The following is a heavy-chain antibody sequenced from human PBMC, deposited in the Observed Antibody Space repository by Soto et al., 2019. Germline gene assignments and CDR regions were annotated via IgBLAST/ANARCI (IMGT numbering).Heavy chain of an antibody. CDR1: GGTFSSYT. CDR3: AREGRNWNDPNWFDP. CDR2: IIPILGIA. D-gene: IGHD1-1*01. J-gene: IGHJ5*02. Sequence: GASVKVSCKASGGTFSSYTISWVRQAPGQGLEWMGRIIPILGIANYAQKFQGRVTITADKSTSTAYMELSSLRSEDTAVYYCAREGRNWNDPNWFDPWGQGTLVTVSS. V-gene: IGHV1-69*04.